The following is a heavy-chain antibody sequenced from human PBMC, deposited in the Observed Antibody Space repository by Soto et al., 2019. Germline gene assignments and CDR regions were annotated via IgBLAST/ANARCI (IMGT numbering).Heavy chain of an antibody. CDR3: AREMATTGSYFDY. CDR1: GGSISSGGYY. Sequence: SETLSLTCTVSGGSISSGGYYWSWIRQHPGKGLEWIGYIYYSGSTYYNPSLKSRVTISVDTSKNQFSLKLSSVTAADTAVYYCAREMATTGSYFDYWGQGTLVTVSS. D-gene: IGHD3-10*01. V-gene: IGHV4-31*03. J-gene: IGHJ4*02. CDR2: IYYSGST.